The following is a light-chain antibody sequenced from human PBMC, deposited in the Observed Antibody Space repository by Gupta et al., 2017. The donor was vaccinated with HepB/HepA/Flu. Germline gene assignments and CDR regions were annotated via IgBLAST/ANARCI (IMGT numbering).Light chain of an antibody. J-gene: IGKJ3*01. V-gene: IGKV1-8*01. Sequence: AIRMTQSPSSFSASTGDRVTITCRASQGISSYLAWYQQKPGKAPKLLIYAASTLQSGVPSRFSGSGSGTDFTLTISGRQSEDFATYYCQQEDSYPLTFGHGTKVDIK. CDR3: QQEDSYPLT. CDR2: AAS. CDR1: QGISSY.